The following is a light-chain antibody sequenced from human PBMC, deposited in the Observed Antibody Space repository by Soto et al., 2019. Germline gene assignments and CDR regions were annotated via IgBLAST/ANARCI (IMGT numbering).Light chain of an antibody. Sequence: SYELTQPPSVSVSPGQTASITCSGDKLGDKYACWYQQKPGQSPVLVIYQDSKRPSGIPERFSGSNSGNTATLTISGTQAMDEADYYCQAWDSSTAEVFGGVTKLTVL. CDR1: KLGDKY. CDR2: QDS. CDR3: QAWDSSTAEV. J-gene: IGLJ2*01. V-gene: IGLV3-1*01.